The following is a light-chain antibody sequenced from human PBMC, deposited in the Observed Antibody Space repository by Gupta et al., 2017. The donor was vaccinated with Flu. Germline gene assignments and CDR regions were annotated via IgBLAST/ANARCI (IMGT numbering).Light chain of an antibody. CDR2: GAS. J-gene: IGKJ2*01. CDR3: QQYVSSPYT. V-gene: IGKV3-20*01. CDR1: QSVSSNF. Sequence: SPGTLSLSPGERATLSCRASQSVSSNFLAWYQQKSGQAPRLLIYGASSRATGIPDRFSGSGSGTDFTLTLSSLEPEDVAVYSCQQYVSSPYTFGQGTKLEI.